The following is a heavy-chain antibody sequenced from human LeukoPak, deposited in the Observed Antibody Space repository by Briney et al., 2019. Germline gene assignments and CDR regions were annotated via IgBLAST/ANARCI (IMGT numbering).Heavy chain of an antibody. V-gene: IGHV1-69*05. CDR1: GGIFSSYA. Sequence: SVKVSCKASGGIFSSYAISWVRQAPGQGRECMGRIIPIFGTANYAQKFQGRVEITTDESTSTAYMELSSLRSEDTAVYYCAREPLTMIKIRPFDYWGQGTLVTVSS. D-gene: IGHD3-22*01. CDR3: AREPLTMIKIRPFDY. CDR2: IIPIFGTA. J-gene: IGHJ4*02.